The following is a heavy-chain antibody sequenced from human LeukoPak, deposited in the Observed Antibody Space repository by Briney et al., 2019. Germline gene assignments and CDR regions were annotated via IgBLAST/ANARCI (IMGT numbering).Heavy chain of an antibody. CDR3: ASDRVVGATGFDP. CDR2: INPNSGGT. Sequence: ASVKVSCKASGYTFTGYYMHWVRQAPGQGLEWMGWINPNSGGTNYAQKFQGRVTMTRDTSTSTAYMELSRLRSDDTAVYYCASDRVVGATGFDPWGQGTLVTVSS. V-gene: IGHV1-2*02. D-gene: IGHD1-26*01. J-gene: IGHJ5*02. CDR1: GYTFTGYY.